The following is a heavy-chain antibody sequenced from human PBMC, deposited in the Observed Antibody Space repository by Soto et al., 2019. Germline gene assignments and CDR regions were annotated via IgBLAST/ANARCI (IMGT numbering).Heavy chain of an antibody. V-gene: IGHV4-31*03. Sequence: SETLSLTCTVSCGSISSGDYYWSWIRQHPGKGLEWIGYIYYSGSTYYNPSLKSRVTISVDTSKNQFSLKLSSVTAADTAVYYCATYGSGSYKPTTFDYWGQGTLVTVSS. J-gene: IGHJ4*02. CDR1: CGSISSGDYY. D-gene: IGHD3-10*01. CDR3: ATYGSGSYKPTTFDY. CDR2: IYYSGST.